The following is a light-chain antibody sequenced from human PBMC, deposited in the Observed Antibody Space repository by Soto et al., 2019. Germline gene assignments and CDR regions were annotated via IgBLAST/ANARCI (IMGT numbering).Light chain of an antibody. Sequence: DIQMTQSPSTLSASVGDRVTITCRASQSLSGWLAWYQQKPGEAPKLLIYQTSSLESGVPSRFSGSGSGTDFTLTISSLQPEDVAAYYCQKYNSAPLTFGGGTKVDIK. V-gene: IGKV1-5*03. J-gene: IGKJ4*01. CDR1: QSLSGW. CDR2: QTS. CDR3: QKYNSAPLT.